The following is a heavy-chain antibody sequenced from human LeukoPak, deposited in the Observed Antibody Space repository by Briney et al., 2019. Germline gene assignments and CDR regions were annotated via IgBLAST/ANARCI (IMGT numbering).Heavy chain of an antibody. Sequence: GASVKVSCKTSGYTFTNYGISWVRQAPGQGLKWMGGIIPIFGTANYAQKFQGRVTITADEYTSTAYMELSSLRSEDTAVYYCARALRGYDSSGYYYGFDYWGQGTLVTVSS. V-gene: IGHV1-69*13. J-gene: IGHJ4*02. CDR3: ARALRGYDSSGYYYGFDY. CDR1: GYTFTNYG. CDR2: IIPIFGTA. D-gene: IGHD3-22*01.